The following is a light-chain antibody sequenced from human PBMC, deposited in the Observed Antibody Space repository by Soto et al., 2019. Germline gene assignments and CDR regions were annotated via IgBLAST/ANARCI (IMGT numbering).Light chain of an antibody. V-gene: IGKV3D-20*02. J-gene: IGKJ1*01. CDR2: GAS. Sequence: ESVLTQSPGTLSFSPGERATLSCRASQNVKNNYLAWYRQKPGQAPRLLIYGASSRATGIPDRFSGSGSGTDFTLTISGLEPEDFAVYYCQQRSNWPRTFGQGTKV. CDR1: QNVKNNY. CDR3: QQRSNWPRT.